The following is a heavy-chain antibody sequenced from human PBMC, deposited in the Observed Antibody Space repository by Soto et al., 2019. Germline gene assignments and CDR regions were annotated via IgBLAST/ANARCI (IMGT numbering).Heavy chain of an antibody. CDR3: ASSSWYPGYNWFDP. Sequence: GGSLRLSCAASGFTFSSYSMNWVRQAPGKGLEWVSYNSSSSSTIYYADSVKGRFTISRDNAKNSLYLQMNSLRAEDTAVYYCASSSWYPGYNWFDPWGQGTLVTVSS. J-gene: IGHJ5*02. V-gene: IGHV3-48*01. CDR2: NSSSSSTI. D-gene: IGHD6-13*01. CDR1: GFTFSSYS.